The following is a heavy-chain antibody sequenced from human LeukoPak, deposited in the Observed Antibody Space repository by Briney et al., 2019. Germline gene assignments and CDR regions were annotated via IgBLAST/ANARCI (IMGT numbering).Heavy chain of an antibody. D-gene: IGHD3-9*01. CDR3: AREAPDILTGYYTHRGYHYYYYYYMDV. CDR2: IIPIFGTA. J-gene: IGHJ6*03. CDR1: GGTFSSYA. V-gene: IGHV1-69*13. Sequence: GASVKVSCKASGGTFSSYAISWVRQAPGQGLEWMGGIIPIFGTANYAQKFQGRVTITADESTSTAYMELSSLRSEDTAVYYCAREAPDILTGYYTHRGYHYYYYYYMDVWGKGTTVTISS.